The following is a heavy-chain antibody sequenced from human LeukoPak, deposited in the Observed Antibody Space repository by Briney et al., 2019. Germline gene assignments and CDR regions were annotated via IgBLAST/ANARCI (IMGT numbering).Heavy chain of an antibody. Sequence: KPSETLSLTCAVYGWSFSGYYWSWIRQPPGKGLEWIGEINHSGSTNYSPSLKSRVTMSVDTSKNQFSLKLSSVTAADTAMYYCARVGLQIVVLPAPTTQTTYYYYMDVWDTGTTVTVSS. V-gene: IGHV4-34*01. D-gene: IGHD2-2*01. CDR2: INHSGST. CDR1: GWSFSGYY. J-gene: IGHJ6*03. CDR3: ARVGLQIVVLPAPTTQTTYYYYMDV.